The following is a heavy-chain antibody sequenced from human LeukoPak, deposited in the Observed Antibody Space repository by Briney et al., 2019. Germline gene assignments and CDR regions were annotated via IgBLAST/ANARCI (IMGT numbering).Heavy chain of an antibody. CDR3: AKKTSYCGGDCYPYYFDH. Sequence: PGGSLRLSCAASGFAFSSYTMGWVRQAPGKGLEWVSAITGSGGSTYYADSVKGRFTISRDSSKNTLYLQMNSLRAEDTALYYCAKKTSYCGGDCYPYYFDHWGQGTLVTVSS. V-gene: IGHV3-23*01. CDR1: GFAFSSYT. J-gene: IGHJ4*02. CDR2: ITGSGGST. D-gene: IGHD2-21*02.